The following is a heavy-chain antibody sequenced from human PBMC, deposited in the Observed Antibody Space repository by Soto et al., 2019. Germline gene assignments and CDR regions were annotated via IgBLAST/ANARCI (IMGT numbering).Heavy chain of an antibody. J-gene: IGHJ5*02. V-gene: IGHV1-69*01. Sequence: QVQLVQSGAEVKKPGSSVKVSCKASGGTFSSYAISWVRQAPGQGLEWMGGIIPIFGTANYAQKLQGRVTITADESTSPAYMELSSLRSEDTAVYYCARGRVYYDFWSGYKQQNWFDPWGQGTLVTVSS. CDR3: ARGRVYYDFWSGYKQQNWFDP. CDR1: GGTFSSYA. CDR2: IIPIFGTA. D-gene: IGHD3-3*01.